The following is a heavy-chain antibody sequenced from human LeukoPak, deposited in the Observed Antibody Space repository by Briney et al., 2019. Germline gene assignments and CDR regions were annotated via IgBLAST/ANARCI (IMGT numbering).Heavy chain of an antibody. J-gene: IGHJ6*02. CDR1: GFTFSSYA. V-gene: IGHV3-64*04. CDR3: AKDRGRYFDWLFPYYYYGMDV. Sequence: GGSLRLSCSASGFTFSSYAMHWVRQAPGKGLEYVSAISSNGGSTYYADSVKGRFTISRDNSKNTLYLQMNSLRAEDTAVYYCAKDRGRYFDWLFPYYYYGMDVWGQGTTVTVSS. D-gene: IGHD3-9*01. CDR2: ISSNGGST.